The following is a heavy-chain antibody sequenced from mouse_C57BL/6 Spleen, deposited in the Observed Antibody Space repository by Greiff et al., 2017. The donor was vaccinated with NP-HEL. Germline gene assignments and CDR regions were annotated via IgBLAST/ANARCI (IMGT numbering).Heavy chain of an antibody. Sequence: QVQLQQSGAELVRPGASVTLSCKASGYTFTDYEMHWVKQTPVHGLEWIGAIDPATGGTAYNQKFKGKAILTADKSSSTAYMELRSLTSEDSAVYYCTRSGYYGSSYGYWGQGTTLTVSS. CDR2: IDPATGGT. CDR3: TRSGYYGSSYGY. V-gene: IGHV1-15*01. D-gene: IGHD1-1*01. CDR1: GYTFTDYE. J-gene: IGHJ2*01.